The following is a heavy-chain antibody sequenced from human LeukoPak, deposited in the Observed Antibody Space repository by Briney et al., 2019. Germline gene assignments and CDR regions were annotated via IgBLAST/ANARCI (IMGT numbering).Heavy chain of an antibody. CDR3: AKDFKAAPVRFNWFDP. J-gene: IGHJ5*02. D-gene: IGHD3-10*01. V-gene: IGHV3-30*18. CDR2: ISYDGSNK. Sequence: PGRSLRLSCAASGFTFSSYGMHWVRQAPGKGLEWVAVISYDGSNKYCADSVKGRFTISRDNSKNTLYLQMSSLRAEDTAVYYCAKDFKAAPVRFNWFDPWGQGTLVTVSS. CDR1: GFTFSSYG.